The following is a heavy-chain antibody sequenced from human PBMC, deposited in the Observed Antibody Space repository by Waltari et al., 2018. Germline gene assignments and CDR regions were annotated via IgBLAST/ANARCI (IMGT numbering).Heavy chain of an antibody. V-gene: IGHV3-30*18. CDR1: GFIFSSYG. Sequence: QVQMVESGGGVVQPGRSLRLSCAASGFIFSSYGMHGVRQTPVKGLEWVDVISNDGSNTHYADSVKGRFTISRDNSENTLYLQMNGLRLEDTALYYCAKDLYGALVPAATDLWGQGTLVSVSS. D-gene: IGHD2-2*01. J-gene: IGHJ5*02. CDR2: ISNDGSNT. CDR3: AKDLYGALVPAATDL.